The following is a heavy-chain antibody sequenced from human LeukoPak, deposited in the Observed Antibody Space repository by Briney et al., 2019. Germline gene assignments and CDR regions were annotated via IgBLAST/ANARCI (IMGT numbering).Heavy chain of an antibody. CDR2: IYYSGST. J-gene: IGHJ3*02. D-gene: IGHD5-18*01. CDR3: ARDLSGYSYFLSAFDI. Sequence: PSETLSLTCTVSGDSITRGYYWGWIRQPPGKGLEWIGYIYYSGSTNYNPSLKSRVTISVDTSKNQFSLKLSSVTAADTAVYYCARDLSGYSYFLSAFDIWGQGTMVTVSS. V-gene: IGHV4-61*01. CDR1: GDSITRGYY.